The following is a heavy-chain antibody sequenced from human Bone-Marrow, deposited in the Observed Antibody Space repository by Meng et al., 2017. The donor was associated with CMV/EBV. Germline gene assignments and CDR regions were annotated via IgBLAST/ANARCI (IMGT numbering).Heavy chain of an antibody. J-gene: IGHJ4*02. CDR3: ARLFVSGSYSLDKVDY. D-gene: IGHD1-26*01. Sequence: GESLKISCVASGFTFSTSPLHWVRQTPGAGLDWVALISYDGSKKYYADSVKGRFTISRDNSKNTLYLQMNSLRAEDTAVYYCARLFVSGSYSLDKVDYCGQGTLVTVSS. CDR1: GFTFSTSP. CDR2: ISYDGSKK. V-gene: IGHV3-30*04.